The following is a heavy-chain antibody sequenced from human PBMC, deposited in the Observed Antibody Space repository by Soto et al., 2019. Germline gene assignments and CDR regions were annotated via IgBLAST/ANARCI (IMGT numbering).Heavy chain of an antibody. J-gene: IGHJ6*02. CDR3: AREGWPLLQTGLDV. CDR1: GFTFRSYS. Sequence: GGSLRLSCAASGFTFRSYSMNWVRQAPGKGLEWVSYISSSNRTINYADSVKGRFIISRDNAKNSLYLQMHSLRDEDTAVYYCAREGWPLLQTGLDVWGQGTTVTVSS. V-gene: IGHV3-48*02. CDR2: ISSSNRTI. D-gene: IGHD2-15*01.